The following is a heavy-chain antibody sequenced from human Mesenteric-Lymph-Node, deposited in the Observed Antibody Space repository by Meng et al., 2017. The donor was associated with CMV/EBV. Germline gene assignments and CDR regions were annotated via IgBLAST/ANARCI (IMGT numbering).Heavy chain of an antibody. Sequence: GYKFTNYGISWVRQAPGQGLEWVGWISTYNRGTNYAQSFQGRAIMTTDTFTSTAYLELTSLRSEDTAVYYCARPQGGNWNAQFDPWGQGTLVTVSS. V-gene: IGHV1-18*04. CDR1: GYKFTNYG. J-gene: IGHJ5*02. CDR2: ISTYNRGT. D-gene: IGHD1-1*01. CDR3: ARPQGGNWNAQFDP.